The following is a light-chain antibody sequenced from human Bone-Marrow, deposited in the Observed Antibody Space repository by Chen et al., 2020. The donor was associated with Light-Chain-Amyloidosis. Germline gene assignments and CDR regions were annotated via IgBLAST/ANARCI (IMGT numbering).Light chain of an antibody. CDR2: EVT. Sequence: QFALLRPPSGVGSPEQPSISPAPGTSSDVGNYNLVSWYQQHPGKAPKLIVYEVTKRPSGVSTRFSGSKSGNTASLTISGLQAEDEAHYYCCSYAGLYTLVFGGGTKLSVV. J-gene: IGLJ2*01. CDR3: CSYAGLYTLV. V-gene: IGLV2-23*02. CDR1: SSDVGNYNL.